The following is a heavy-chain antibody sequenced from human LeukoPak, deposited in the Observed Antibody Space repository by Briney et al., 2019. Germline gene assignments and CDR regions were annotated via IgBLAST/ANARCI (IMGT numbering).Heavy chain of an antibody. CDR2: IYSGGST. CDR1: GFTVSSNY. V-gene: IGHV3-66*01. CDR3: ARFPVTTYYYYGMDV. D-gene: IGHD4-17*01. Sequence: PGGSLRLSCAASGFTVSSNYMSWVRQAPGKGFEWVSVIYSGGSTYYADSVKGRFTISRDNSKNTLYLQMNSLRAEDTAVYYCARFPVTTYYYYGMDVWGQGTTVTVSS. J-gene: IGHJ6*02.